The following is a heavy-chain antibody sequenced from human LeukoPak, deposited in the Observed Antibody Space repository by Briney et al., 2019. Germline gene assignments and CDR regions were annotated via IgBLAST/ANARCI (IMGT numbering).Heavy chain of an antibody. CDR2: IYYSGST. D-gene: IGHD2-2*01. CDR3: ARALGKNASTRYYMDV. Sequence: SETLSLTCTVSGGSISSSSYYWGWLRQPPGKGLEWIGSIYYSGSTYYNPSLKSRVTISVDTSKNQLFLKLSPVTAADAAVYYCARALGKNASTRYYMDVWGKGTPVTVS. J-gene: IGHJ6*03. V-gene: IGHV4-39*07. CDR1: GGSISSSSYY.